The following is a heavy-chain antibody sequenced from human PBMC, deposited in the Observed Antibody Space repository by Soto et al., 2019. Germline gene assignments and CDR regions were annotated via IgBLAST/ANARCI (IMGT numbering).Heavy chain of an antibody. CDR1: GVTFCSYW. CDR3: AREGDPGYCSGGSCYIGLFYYYYYMDV. V-gene: IGHV3-74*01. J-gene: IGHJ6*03. D-gene: IGHD2-15*01. CDR2: INSDGSST. Sequence: PGGSLRLSCAASGVTFCSYWMHWVRQAPGKGLVWVSRINSDGSSTSYADSVKGRFTISRDNAKNTLYLQMNSLRAEDTAVYYCAREGDPGYCSGGSCYIGLFYYYYYMDVWGKGTTVTVSS.